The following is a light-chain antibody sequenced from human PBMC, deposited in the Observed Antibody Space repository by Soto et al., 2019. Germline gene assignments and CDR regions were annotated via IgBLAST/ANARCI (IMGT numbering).Light chain of an antibody. V-gene: IGKV3-15*01. CDR2: GAS. CDR3: QQYYKLPWT. Sequence: EIVMTQSPATLSVSPGERATLSCRASQSVSSNLASYQQKPGQAPRLLIYGASTRATGIPARFSGSGSGTEFTLTISSLQSEDFAVYCCQQYYKLPWTFGQGTKVEIK. CDR1: QSVSSN. J-gene: IGKJ1*01.